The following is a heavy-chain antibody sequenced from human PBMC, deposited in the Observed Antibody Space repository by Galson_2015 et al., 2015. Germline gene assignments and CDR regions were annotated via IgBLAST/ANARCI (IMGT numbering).Heavy chain of an antibody. CDR1: GYSFTNYW. D-gene: IGHD5-12*01. CDR2: IDPNDGYA. CDR3: ARTQSPGHRGYDVQYYFDY. V-gene: IGHV5-10-1*01. J-gene: IGHJ4*02. Sequence: QSGAEVKEPGESLRISCKASGYSFTNYWIVWVRQMPGKGLEWMGRIDPNDGYANYSPSFQGHVTVSADKSIRTAYLQWNTLKASDTAMYSCARTQSPGHRGYDVQYYFDYWGQGTLVTASS.